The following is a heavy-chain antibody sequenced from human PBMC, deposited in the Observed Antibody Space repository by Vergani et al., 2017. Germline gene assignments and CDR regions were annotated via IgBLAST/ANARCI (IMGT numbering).Heavy chain of an antibody. CDR3: ARGGPTTVTTRDY. CDR1: GFTFSSYW. V-gene: IGHV3-7*03. D-gene: IGHD4-17*01. CDR2: IKQDGSER. Sequence: EVQLVESGGGLVQPGGSLRLSCAASGFTFSSYWMNWVRQAPGKGLEWVANIKQDGSERYYVDSVKGRLTISRDNAKNSLYLQMNSLRVEDTAVYYCARGGPTTVTTRDYWGQGTLGTVSS. J-gene: IGHJ4*02.